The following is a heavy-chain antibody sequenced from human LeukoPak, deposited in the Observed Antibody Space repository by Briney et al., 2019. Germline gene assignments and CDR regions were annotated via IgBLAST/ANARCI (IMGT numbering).Heavy chain of an antibody. D-gene: IGHD6-6*01. Sequence: PGGSLRLSCTASGFTFSNFAMSWVRQAPGQGLDWVSAISPTSGTTFYADSVKGRFTISRDNSKSTVYLQMNSLRPEDTALYYCANLVRSSSRDYWGQGTLVTVSS. CDR1: GFTFSNFA. J-gene: IGHJ4*02. V-gene: IGHV3-23*01. CDR2: ISPTSGTT. CDR3: ANLVRSSSRDY.